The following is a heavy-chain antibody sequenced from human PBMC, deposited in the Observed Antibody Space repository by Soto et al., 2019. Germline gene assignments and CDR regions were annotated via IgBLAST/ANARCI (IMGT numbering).Heavy chain of an antibody. CDR1: GYTFTRYG. D-gene: IGHD3-10*01. CDR2: INVYNGNT. CDR3: ARDTSRGEYDY. V-gene: IGHV1-18*01. Sequence: QVQLVQSGAEVKKPGASVKVSCKASGYTFTRYGISWVRQAPGQGLEWMGWINVYNGNTNYAQKLQGRVTMTTDTSTSTAYLDLTSLRSDDTAVYFCARDTSRGEYDYWGQGTLVTVSS. J-gene: IGHJ4*02.